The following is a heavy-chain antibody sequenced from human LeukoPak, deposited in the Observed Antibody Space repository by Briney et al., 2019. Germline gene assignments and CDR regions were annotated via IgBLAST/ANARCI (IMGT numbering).Heavy chain of an antibody. CDR1: GFTFNSYG. CDR2: ISYDGSNK. V-gene: IGHV3-30*18. J-gene: IGHJ4*02. D-gene: IGHD6-13*01. CDR3: AKAPTKYSSSWSYFDY. Sequence: PGRSLRLSCAASGFTFNSYGMHWVRQAPGKGLEWVAVISYDGSNKYYADSVKGRFTISRDNSKNTLYLQMNSLRAEDTAVYYCAKAPTKYSSSWSYFDYWGQGTLVTVSS.